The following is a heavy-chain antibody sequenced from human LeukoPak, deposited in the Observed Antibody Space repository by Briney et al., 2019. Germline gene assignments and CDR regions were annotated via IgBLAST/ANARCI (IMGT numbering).Heavy chain of an antibody. D-gene: IGHD3-10*02. CDR1: GFTVSSNY. CDR2: IRYDGNNK. CDR3: AELGITMIGGV. Sequence: PGGSLRLSCAASGFTVSSNYMSWVRQAPGKGLEWVAFIRYDGNNKYYADSVKGRFTISRDNAKNSLYLQMNSLRAEDTAVYYCAELGITMIGGVWGKGTTVTISS. V-gene: IGHV3-30*02. J-gene: IGHJ6*04.